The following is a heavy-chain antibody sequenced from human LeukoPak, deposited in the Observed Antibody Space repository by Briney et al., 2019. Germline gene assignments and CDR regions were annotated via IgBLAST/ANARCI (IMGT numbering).Heavy chain of an antibody. J-gene: IGHJ3*02. CDR3: ANDYDSSGYYYPDAFDI. V-gene: IGHV4-4*02. CDR2: IYHSGST. D-gene: IGHD3-22*01. CDR1: W. Sequence: WIGWVRQMPGKGLEWIGEIYHSGSTNYNPSLKSRVTISVDTSKNQFSLKLSSVTAADTAVYYCANDYDSSGYYYPDAFDIWGQGTMVTVSS.